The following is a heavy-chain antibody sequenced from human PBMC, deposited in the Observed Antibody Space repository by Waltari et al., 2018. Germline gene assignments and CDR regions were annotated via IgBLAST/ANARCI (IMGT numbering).Heavy chain of an antibody. J-gene: IGHJ4*02. Sequence: EVQLVESGGGLVQPGGSLRLSCTTSGFMFSNFLMSWVRQIPGRGLGWVATFWPDGSQTMYVDSVKGRFTVSRDNARNSLFLQTSILRGDDTAVYYCARLSGSSTIYDFWGQGTLVTVSS. D-gene: IGHD6-6*01. CDR2: FWPDGSQT. CDR1: GFMFSNFL. CDR3: ARLSGSSTIYDF. V-gene: IGHV3-7*01.